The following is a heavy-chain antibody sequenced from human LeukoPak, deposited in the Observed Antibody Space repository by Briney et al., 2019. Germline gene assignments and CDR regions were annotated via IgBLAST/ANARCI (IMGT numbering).Heavy chain of an antibody. CDR3: ARDLGYSSGPNY. CDR1: GLTFTTYA. Sequence: GGSLRLSCAASGLTFTTYAMNWVRQAPGRGLEWVSSIEPSGFTIFYANSVKGRFTISRDNAKNSLYLQMNSLRAEDTAVYYCARDLGYSSGPNYWGQGTRVTVSS. V-gene: IGHV3-21*01. D-gene: IGHD6-19*01. J-gene: IGHJ4*02. CDR2: IEPSGFTI.